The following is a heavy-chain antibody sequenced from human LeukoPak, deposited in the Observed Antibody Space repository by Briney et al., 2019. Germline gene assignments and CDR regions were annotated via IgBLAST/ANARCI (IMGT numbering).Heavy chain of an antibody. Sequence: GGSLRLSCAASGFTFSSYGMHWVRQAPGKGLEWVAFIRYDGSNKYYADSVKGRFTISRDNSKNTLYLQMNSLRAEDTAVYYCAKTIAVDGRVFDYWGQGTLVTLSS. CDR1: GFTFSSYG. D-gene: IGHD6-19*01. J-gene: IGHJ4*02. CDR3: AKTIAVDGRVFDY. V-gene: IGHV3-30*02. CDR2: IRYDGSNK.